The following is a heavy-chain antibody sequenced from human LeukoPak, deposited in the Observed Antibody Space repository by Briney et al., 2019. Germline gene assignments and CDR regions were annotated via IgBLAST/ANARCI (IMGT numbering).Heavy chain of an antibody. CDR2: INWNGGNT. V-gene: IGHV3-20*01. CDR3: ARHHGDYLFSIQYAFDF. Sequence: GGSLRLSCAASGFTFSSYSMNWARQAPGKGLEWVSGINWNGGNTGYADFVKGRFTISRDDAKNSLYLQMNSLTAEDTALYHCARHHGDYLFSIQYAFDFWGQGTVLAVSS. D-gene: IGHD4-17*01. CDR1: GFTFSSYS. J-gene: IGHJ3*01.